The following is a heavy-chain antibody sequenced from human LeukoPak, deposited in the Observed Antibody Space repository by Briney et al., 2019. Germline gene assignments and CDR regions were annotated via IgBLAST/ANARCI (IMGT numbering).Heavy chain of an antibody. CDR2: IYYSGST. J-gene: IGHJ4*02. Sequence: SETLSLTCTVSGGSISSSSYYRGWIRQPPGKGLEWIGSIYYSGSTYYNPSLKSRVTISVDTSKNQFSLKLSSVTAADTAVYYCASSRLGRVRGVIMGYFDYWGQGTLVTVSS. CDR3: ASSRLGRVRGVIMGYFDY. V-gene: IGHV4-39*07. D-gene: IGHD3-10*01. CDR1: GGSISSSSYY.